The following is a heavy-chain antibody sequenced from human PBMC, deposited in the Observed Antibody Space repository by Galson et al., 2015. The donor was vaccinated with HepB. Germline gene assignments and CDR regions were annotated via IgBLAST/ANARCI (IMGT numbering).Heavy chain of an antibody. Sequence: TLSLTCSVSGASVNNGLYSWTWIRQPAGKGLEWIGRTYFSGTTDYNPSLKARVSISIDKSKNQFSLRLTAVTAADTAVYYCARGTGWSPEGYWGQGILVAVSS. D-gene: IGHD6-19*01. CDR2: TYFSGTT. V-gene: IGHV4-61*02. CDR3: ARGTGWSPEGY. J-gene: IGHJ4*02. CDR1: GASVNNGLYS.